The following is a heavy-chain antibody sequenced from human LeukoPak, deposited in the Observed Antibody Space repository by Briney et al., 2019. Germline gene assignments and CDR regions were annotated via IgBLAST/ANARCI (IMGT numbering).Heavy chain of an antibody. CDR1: GYSFSSHG. J-gene: IGHJ4*02. CDR3: ARAVHGGFLYYFDS. CDR2: IIPILGIA. V-gene: IGHV1-69*04. D-gene: IGHD3-3*01. Sequence: ASVKVSCKASGYSFSSHGISWVRQAPGQGLEWMGRIIPILGIANYAQKFQGRVTITADKSTSTAYMELSSLRSEDTAVYYCARAVHGGFLYYFDSWGQGTLVTVSS.